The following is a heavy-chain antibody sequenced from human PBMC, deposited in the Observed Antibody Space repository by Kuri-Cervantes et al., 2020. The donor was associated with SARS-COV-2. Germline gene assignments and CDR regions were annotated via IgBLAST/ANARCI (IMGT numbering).Heavy chain of an antibody. CDR3: TTDDSEESRDYGGT. CDR2: ISYDGSNK. D-gene: IGHD4-17*01. Sequence: GESLKISCVVSGFTFRTNVMAWVRQAPGKGLEWVAVISYDGSNKYYADSVKGRFTISRDDSKNTVYLHMNRLEIEDTAVYFCTTDDSEESRDYGGTWGQGTLVTVSS. V-gene: IGHV3-30-3*01. CDR1: GFTFRTNV. J-gene: IGHJ5*02.